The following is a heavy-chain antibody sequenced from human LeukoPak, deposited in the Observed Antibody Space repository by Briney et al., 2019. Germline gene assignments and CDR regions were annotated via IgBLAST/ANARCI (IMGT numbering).Heavy chain of an antibody. Sequence: GGSLRLSCAASGFTFSSYAMNWVRQAPGKGLEYVSSISYNGGSTYYANSVKGRFTISRDNSKNTLYLQMGSLRAEDMAVYYCARLAGGSYSDYWGQGTLVTVSS. V-gene: IGHV3-64*01. CDR2: ISYNGGST. J-gene: IGHJ4*02. D-gene: IGHD1-26*01. CDR1: GFTFSSYA. CDR3: ARLAGGSYSDY.